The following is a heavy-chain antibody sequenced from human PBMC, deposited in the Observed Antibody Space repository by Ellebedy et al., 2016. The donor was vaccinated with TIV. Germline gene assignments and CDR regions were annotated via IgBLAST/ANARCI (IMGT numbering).Heavy chain of an antibody. V-gene: IGHV3-53*01. CDR3: VRSGHSDGYFDY. CDR2: LYSDDKT. Sequence: GEFLKISCAASGCTVSTNYMSWVRPAPGKGLEWVSVLYSDDKTYYADSVKGRFTFSRDNSRNTVSLQMSGLKAEDTAIYYCVRSGHSDGYFDYWGQGTLVTVSS. J-gene: IGHJ4*02. CDR1: GCTVSTNY. D-gene: IGHD3-10*01.